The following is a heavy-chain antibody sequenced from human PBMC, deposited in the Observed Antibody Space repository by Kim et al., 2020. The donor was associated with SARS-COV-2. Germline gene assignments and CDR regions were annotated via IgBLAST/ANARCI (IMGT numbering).Heavy chain of an antibody. CDR3: ARDEYYGSGSNAFEI. Sequence: PSLKSRVTMSVDTSKNQFTLLLSSVTAADTAVYYCARDEYYGSGSNAFEIWGQGTMVTVSS. V-gene: IGHV4-31*02. J-gene: IGHJ3*02. D-gene: IGHD3-10*01.